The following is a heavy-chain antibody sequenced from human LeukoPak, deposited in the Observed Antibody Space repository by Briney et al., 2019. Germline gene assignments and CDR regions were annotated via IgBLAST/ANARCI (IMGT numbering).Heavy chain of an antibody. D-gene: IGHD2-2*01. J-gene: IGHJ3*02. Sequence: PSETLSLTCTVSGGSISSYYWSWIRQPPGKGLEWIGYIYYSGSTNYNPSLKSRVTISVDTSKNQFSLKLSSVTAADTAVYYCARSCSSNSCYGERRAFDIWAKGQWSPSLQ. V-gene: IGHV4-59*01. CDR2: IYYSGST. CDR3: ARSCSSNSCYGERRAFDI. CDR1: GGSISSYY.